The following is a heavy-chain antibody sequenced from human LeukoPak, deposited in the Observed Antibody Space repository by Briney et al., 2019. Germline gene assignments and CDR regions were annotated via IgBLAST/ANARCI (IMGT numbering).Heavy chain of an antibody. CDR1: GYTFTNYY. CDR2: INPSGGST. J-gene: IGHJ6*02. Sequence: ASVKVSCKASGYTFTNYYIHWVRQAPGQGLEWMGIINPSGGSTSYPQKFQGRVTMTRDTSTSTVYMELSNLRSEDTAVYYCARVSDCSGGSCYNGMDVWGQGTTVTVSS. D-gene: IGHD2-15*01. V-gene: IGHV1-46*01. CDR3: ARVSDCSGGSCYNGMDV.